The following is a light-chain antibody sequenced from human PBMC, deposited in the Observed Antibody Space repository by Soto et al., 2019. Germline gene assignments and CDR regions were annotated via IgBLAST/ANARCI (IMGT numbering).Light chain of an antibody. CDR2: AAS. Sequence: DIQMTQSPSSLYENVGDRVTITCRASQSISSYLNWYQQKPGKAPKLLIYAASSLQSGVPSRFSGSGSGTDFTLTISSLQPEDFATYYCQQSYSSPRTFGQGTKVDIK. CDR3: QQSYSSPRT. CDR1: QSISSY. J-gene: IGKJ1*01. V-gene: IGKV1-39*01.